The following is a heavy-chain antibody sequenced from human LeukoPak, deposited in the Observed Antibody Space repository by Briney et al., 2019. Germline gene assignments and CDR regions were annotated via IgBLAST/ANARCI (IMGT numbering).Heavy chain of an antibody. V-gene: IGHV3-7*03. Sequence: PGGSLRLSCTASGFNFGEYAMSWVRQAPGKGLEWVANIKQDGSEKYYVDSVKGRFTISRDNAKNSLYLQMNSLRAEDTAVYYCAKDLWDIVVVPAALGGNAFDIWGQGTMVTVSS. D-gene: IGHD2-2*01. CDR2: IKQDGSEK. CDR1: GFNFGEYA. CDR3: AKDLWDIVVVPAALGGNAFDI. J-gene: IGHJ3*02.